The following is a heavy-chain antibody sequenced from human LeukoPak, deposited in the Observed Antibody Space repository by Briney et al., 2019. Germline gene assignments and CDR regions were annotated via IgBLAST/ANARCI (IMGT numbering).Heavy chain of an antibody. CDR3: ARGMGVGATVDV. D-gene: IGHD1-26*01. Sequence: GGPLRLSCEASGFTFRTYWMHWVRQATGKGLEWVSAIGTAGDTYYPGSVKGRFTISRENAKNSLYFQMNSLRAGDTAVYYCARGMGVGATVDVWGQGTTVTVSS. J-gene: IGHJ6*02. CDR1: GFTFRTYW. V-gene: IGHV3-13*01. CDR2: IGTAGDT.